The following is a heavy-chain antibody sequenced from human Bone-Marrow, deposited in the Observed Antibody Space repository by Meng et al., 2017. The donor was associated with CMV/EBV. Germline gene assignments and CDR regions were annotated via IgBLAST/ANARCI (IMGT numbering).Heavy chain of an antibody. D-gene: IGHD3-10*01. V-gene: IGHV1-69*02. CDR3: ASSRGGGYYGSGYSG. J-gene: IGHJ4*02. Sequence: SGKVSCKASGGTFSSYTISWVRQAPGQGLEWMGRIIPILGIANYAQKFQGRVTITADKSTSTAYMELSSLRSEDTAVYYCASSRGGGYYGSGYSGWGQGTLVTVSS. CDR1: GGTFSSYT. CDR2: IIPILGIA.